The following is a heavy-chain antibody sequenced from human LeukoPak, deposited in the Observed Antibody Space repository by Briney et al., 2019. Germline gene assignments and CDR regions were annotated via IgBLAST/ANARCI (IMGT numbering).Heavy chain of an antibody. V-gene: IGHV4-31*03. CDR1: GGSISSGGYY. Sequence: SQTLSLTCTVSGGSISSGGYYWSWLRQHPGKGLEWIGYIYYSGSTYYNPSLKSRVTISVDTSKNQFSLKLSSVTAADTAVYYCASGSYLRHASFDIWGQGTMVTVSS. CDR2: IYYSGST. J-gene: IGHJ3*02. D-gene: IGHD1-26*01. CDR3: ASGSYLRHASFDI.